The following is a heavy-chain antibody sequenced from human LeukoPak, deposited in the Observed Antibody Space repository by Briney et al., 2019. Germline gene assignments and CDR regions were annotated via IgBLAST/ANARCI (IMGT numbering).Heavy chain of an antibody. Sequence: GGSLRLSCAASGFTFSSYSINWVRQAPGKGLEWVSYITSSGDSIYYADSVKGRVTISRDNGKNSLYLQMNSLGDEDTAVYYCARDKDWGFDYWGQGTLVTVSS. CDR3: ARDKDWGFDY. D-gene: IGHD7-27*01. J-gene: IGHJ4*02. CDR2: ITSSGDSI. CDR1: GFTFSSYS. V-gene: IGHV3-48*02.